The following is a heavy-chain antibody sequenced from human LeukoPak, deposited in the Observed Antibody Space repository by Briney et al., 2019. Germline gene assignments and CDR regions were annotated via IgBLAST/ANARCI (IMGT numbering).Heavy chain of an antibody. J-gene: IGHJ5*02. V-gene: IGHV1-18*01. CDR3: ARGLPFFTIFGVVQNWFDP. CDR1: GYTFTSYG. Sequence: ASVEVSCKASGYTFTSYGISWVRQAPGQGLEWMGWISAYNGNTNYAQKFQGRVTITTDESTSTAYMELGSLRSEDTAVYYCARGLPFFTIFGVVQNWFDPWGQGTLVTVSS. CDR2: ISAYNGNT. D-gene: IGHD3-3*01.